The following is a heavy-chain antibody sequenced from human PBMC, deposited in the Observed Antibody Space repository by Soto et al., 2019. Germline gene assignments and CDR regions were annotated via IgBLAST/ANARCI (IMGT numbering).Heavy chain of an antibody. CDR2: IYATGTT. D-gene: IGHD1-1*01. V-gene: IGHV4-4*07. CDR3: VRDGTKTLRDWFDP. J-gene: IGHJ5*02. CDR1: GASISGFY. Sequence: PSETLSLTCTVSGASISGFYWSWIRKSAGKGPAWIGRIYATGTTDYNPSLKSRVMMSVDTSKKQFSLKLRSVTAADTAVYYCVRDGTKTLRDWFDPWGQGRSVTVSS.